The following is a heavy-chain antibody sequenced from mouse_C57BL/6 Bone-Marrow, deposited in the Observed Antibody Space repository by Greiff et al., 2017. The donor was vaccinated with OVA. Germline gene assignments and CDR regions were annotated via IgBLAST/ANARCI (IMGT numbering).Heavy chain of an antibody. CDR3: ANYYGSSYGFAY. Sequence: VQLQQPGAELVKPGASVKLSCKASGYTFTGYWMHWVQQRPGQGLEWIGLIHPNSGSTNYNEKFKSKATLTVDKSSSTAYMQLSSLTAEDAAVYYSANYYGSSYGFAYWGQGTLVTVSA. V-gene: IGHV1-64*01. CDR1: GYTFTGYW. CDR2: IHPNSGST. D-gene: IGHD1-1*01. J-gene: IGHJ3*01.